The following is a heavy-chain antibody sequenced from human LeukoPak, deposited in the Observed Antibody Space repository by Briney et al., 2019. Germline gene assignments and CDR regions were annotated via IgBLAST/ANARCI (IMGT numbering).Heavy chain of an antibody. CDR2: ISAYKGNT. V-gene: IGHV1-18*01. J-gene: IGHJ4*02. CDR3: ARRGELLSAYAY. CDR1: GYTFTSYG. D-gene: IGHD1-26*01. Sequence: GASVKVSCKSSGYTFTSYGISWVRQAPGQGLEWMGWISAYKGNTNNAQKLQGRVTMTTDTSTSTAYMELRSLRSDDTAVYYCARRGELLSAYAYWGQGTLVTVSS.